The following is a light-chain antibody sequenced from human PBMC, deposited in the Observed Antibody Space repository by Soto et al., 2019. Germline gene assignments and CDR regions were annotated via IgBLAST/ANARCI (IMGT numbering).Light chain of an antibody. V-gene: IGKV1-5*03. CDR2: KVS. Sequence: DIQMTQSPSTLSAVVGDRVTITCRASQNIETWLAWYQQKPGKVPKVLIYKVSHLESGVPSRFSGSGSGTEFTLTISSLQPDDFATYYCQQYKTNWTFGQGTKVEIK. CDR3: QQYKTNWT. J-gene: IGKJ1*01. CDR1: QNIETW.